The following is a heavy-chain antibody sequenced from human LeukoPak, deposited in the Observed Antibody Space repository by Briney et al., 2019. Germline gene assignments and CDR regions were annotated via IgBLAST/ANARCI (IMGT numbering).Heavy chain of an antibody. CDR3: ARGLGSGWYGFFDY. CDR1: GGSFSGYY. CDR2: INHSGST. J-gene: IGHJ4*02. V-gene: IGHV4-34*01. Sequence: SETLSLTCAVYGGSFSGYYWSWIRQPPGKGLEWIGEINHSGSTNYNPSLKSRVTISVDTSKNQFSLKLSSVTAADTAVYYCARGLGSGWYGFFDYWGQGTLVTVSS. D-gene: IGHD6-19*01.